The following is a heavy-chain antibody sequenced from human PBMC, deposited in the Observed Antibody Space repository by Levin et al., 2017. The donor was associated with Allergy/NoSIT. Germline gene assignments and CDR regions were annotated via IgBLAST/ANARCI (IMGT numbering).Heavy chain of an antibody. V-gene: IGHV4-59*01. CDR1: GVSISTYY. CDR2: IYYTGST. Sequence: SETLSLTCTVSGVSISTYYGSWIRQPPEKGLEWLGHIYYTGSTNYNPSLKSRVTMSLDTSKNQFSLKLDSVPAADTALYYCARSVRFSSGYYFDHWGQGTLVTVSS. J-gene: IGHJ4*02. D-gene: IGHD6-19*01. CDR3: ARSVRFSSGYYFDH.